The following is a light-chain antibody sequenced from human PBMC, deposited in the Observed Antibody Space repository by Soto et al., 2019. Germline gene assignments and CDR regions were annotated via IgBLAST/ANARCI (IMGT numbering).Light chain of an antibody. CDR3: QELNSYPRT. CDR1: QSIRNW. V-gene: IGKV1-5*01. CDR2: GAS. J-gene: IGKJ1*01. Sequence: DIQMTQSPSTLSASVGDRVTITCLASQSIRNWLAWYHDKPGKAPKLLIYGASTLQSGVPSRFSGSGSGTEFTLTISRLQPEDFATDYCQELNSYPRTFGQGSKVAIK.